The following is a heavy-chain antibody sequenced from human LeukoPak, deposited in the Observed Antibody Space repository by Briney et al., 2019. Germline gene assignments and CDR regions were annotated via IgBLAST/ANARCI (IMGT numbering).Heavy chain of an antibody. D-gene: IGHD3-9*01. CDR2: FNPNSGGA. J-gene: IGHJ5*02. CDR3: ARDGVEPILAGYYPQNWFDP. Sequence: GASVKVSCKASGYTFTGYYMHWVRQAPGQGLEWMGWFNPNSGGANSAQKFQGRVTMPRDASISTAYMELSRLRSDDTAVYYCARDGVEPILAGYYPQNWFDPWGQGTLVTVSS. V-gene: IGHV1-2*02. CDR1: GYTFTGYY.